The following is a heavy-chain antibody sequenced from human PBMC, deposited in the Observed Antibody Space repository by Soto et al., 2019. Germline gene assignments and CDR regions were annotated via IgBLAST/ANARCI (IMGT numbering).Heavy chain of an antibody. CDR1: CYTFTSYG. V-gene: IGHV1-18*04. J-gene: IGHJ6*02. D-gene: IGHD6-6*01. CDR3: ARDLYAYSSSSGAYYYYYGMDV. Sequence: ASVKVSSKASCYTFTSYGISSVRQAPGQGLEWMGWISAYNGNTNYAQKLQGRVTMTTDTSTSTAYMELRSLRSDDTAVYYCARDLYAYSSSSGAYYYYYGMDVWGQGSTVTVSS. CDR2: ISAYNGNT.